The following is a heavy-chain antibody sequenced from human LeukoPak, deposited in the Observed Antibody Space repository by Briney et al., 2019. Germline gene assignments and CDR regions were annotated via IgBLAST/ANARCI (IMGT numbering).Heavy chain of an antibody. J-gene: IGHJ3*02. CDR2: IYYSGST. Sequence: SETLSLTCAVYGGSFSGYYWSWIRQPPGKGLEWIGYIYYSGSTNYNPSLKSRVTISVDTSKNQFSLKLSSVTAADTAVYYCARQTPYYDILTGDPTDAFDIWGQGTMVTVSS. D-gene: IGHD3-9*01. V-gene: IGHV4-59*08. CDR1: GGSFSGYY. CDR3: ARQTPYYDILTGDPTDAFDI.